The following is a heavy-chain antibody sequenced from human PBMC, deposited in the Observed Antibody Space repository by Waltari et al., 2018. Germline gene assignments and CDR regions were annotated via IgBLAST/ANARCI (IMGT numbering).Heavy chain of an antibody. J-gene: IGHJ3*02. Sequence: QVQLVQSGDEVKKPGASVKVSCKVSGYTRPELAMNWVRKAPGKGLEWMGGFAPADGEPIYAQNFQGRVTMTEDTSTDTAYMELSSLRSEDTAVYYCARSLWSGETDAFDIWAQGTMVTVSS. CDR1: GYTRPELA. CDR2: FAPADGEP. V-gene: IGHV1-24*01. D-gene: IGHD3-3*01. CDR3: ARSLWSGETDAFDI.